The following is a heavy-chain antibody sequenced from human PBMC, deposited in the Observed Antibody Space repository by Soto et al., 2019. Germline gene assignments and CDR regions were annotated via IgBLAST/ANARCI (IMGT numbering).Heavy chain of an antibody. J-gene: IGHJ6*02. CDR2: IYYSGST. Sequence: SETLSLTCTVSGGSISSYYWSWIRHPPGKGLEWIGYIYYSGSTNYNPSLKSRVTISVDTSKNQFSLKLSSVTAADTAVYYCARDDHMGDYYYGMDVWGQGTTVTVSS. CDR1: GGSISSYY. V-gene: IGHV4-59*01. CDR3: ARDDHMGDYYYGMDV.